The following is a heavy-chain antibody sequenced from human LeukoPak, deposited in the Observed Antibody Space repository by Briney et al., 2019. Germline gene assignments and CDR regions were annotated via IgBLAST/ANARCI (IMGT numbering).Heavy chain of an antibody. Sequence: GASVKVSCKASGYTFTGYYMHWVRQAPGQGLAWMGRINPNSGGTNYAQKFQGRVTMTRDTSISTAYMELSRLRSDDTAVYYCARVPPLRVVVAATGYYGMDVWGQGTTVTVSS. CDR1: GYTFTGYY. V-gene: IGHV1-2*06. J-gene: IGHJ6*02. CDR3: ARVPPLRVVVAATGYYGMDV. D-gene: IGHD2-15*01. CDR2: INPNSGGT.